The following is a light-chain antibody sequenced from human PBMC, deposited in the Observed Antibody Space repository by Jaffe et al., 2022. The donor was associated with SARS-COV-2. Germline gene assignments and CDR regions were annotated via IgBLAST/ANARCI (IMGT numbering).Light chain of an antibody. CDR1: QSVSSSY. Sequence: EIVLTQSPGTLSLSPGERATLSCRASQSVSSSYLAWYQQKLGQAPRPLIYGASNRATGIPDRFSGSGSGIDFTLTISRLEPEDFAVYYCQQYGSSPWTFGQGTKVEIK. J-gene: IGKJ1*01. V-gene: IGKV3-20*01. CDR3: QQYGSSPWT. CDR2: GAS.